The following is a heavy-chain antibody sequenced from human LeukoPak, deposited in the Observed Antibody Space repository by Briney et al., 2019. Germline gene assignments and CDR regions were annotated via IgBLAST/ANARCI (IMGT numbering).Heavy chain of an antibody. CDR2: INAGNGNT. D-gene: IGHD3-10*01. CDR3: ARSSITMVRGVYDAFDI. J-gene: IGHJ3*02. Sequence: GASVKVSCKASGYTFTSYAMHWVRQAPGQRLEWMGWINAGNGNTKYSQKFQGRVTITRDTSASTAYMELSSLRSEDTAVYYCARSSITMVRGVYDAFDIWGQGTMVTVSS. CDR1: GYTFTSYA. V-gene: IGHV1-3*01.